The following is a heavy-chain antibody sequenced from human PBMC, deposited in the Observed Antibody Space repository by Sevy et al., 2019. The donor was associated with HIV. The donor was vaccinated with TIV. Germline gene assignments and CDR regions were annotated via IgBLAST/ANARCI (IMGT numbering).Heavy chain of an antibody. CDR2: ISSSTI. CDR1: GFTFSSYS. V-gene: IGHV3-48*01. J-gene: IGHJ4*02. Sequence: GGSLRLSCAASGFTFSSYSMNWVRQAPGKGLEWVSYISSSTIYYSDSVKGRFTISRDNAKNSLYLQMTSLSAEDTAVYYCARLSGYSSSWSYFDYWGQGTLVTVSS. D-gene: IGHD6-13*01. CDR3: ARLSGYSSSWSYFDY.